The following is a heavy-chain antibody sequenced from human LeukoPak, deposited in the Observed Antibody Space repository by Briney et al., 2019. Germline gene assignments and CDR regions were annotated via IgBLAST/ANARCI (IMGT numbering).Heavy chain of an antibody. CDR2: IYYSGST. V-gene: IGHV4-59*01. CDR3: ARYGSGWYVDY. CDR1: GGSISSYY. Sequence: SETLSLTCTVSGGSISSYYWSWIRQPPGKGLEWIGYIYYSGSTNYNPFLKSRVTISVDTSKNQFSLKLSSVTAADTAVYYCARYGSGWYVDYWGQGTLVTVSS. J-gene: IGHJ4*02. D-gene: IGHD6-19*01.